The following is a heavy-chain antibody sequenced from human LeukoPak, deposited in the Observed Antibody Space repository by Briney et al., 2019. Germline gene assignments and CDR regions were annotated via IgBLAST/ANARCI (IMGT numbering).Heavy chain of an antibody. CDR3: ARGPNSSSSGTYYNYDYMDV. V-gene: IGHV4-34*01. CDR2: INHSGST. Sequence: SETLSLTCAVYGRSFSGYYWSWIRQPPGKGQEWIGEINHSGSTNYNPSLKSRVTISVDTSKNQFSLKLSSVTAADTAVYYCARGPNSSSSGTYYNYDYMDVWGKGTTVTVSS. CDR1: GRSFSGYY. D-gene: IGHD6-6*01. J-gene: IGHJ6*03.